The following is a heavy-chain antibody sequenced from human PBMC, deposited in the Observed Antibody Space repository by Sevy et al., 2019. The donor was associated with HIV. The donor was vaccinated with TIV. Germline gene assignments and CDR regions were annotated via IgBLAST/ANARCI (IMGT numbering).Heavy chain of an antibody. V-gene: IGHV4-61*02. D-gene: IGHD3-3*01. J-gene: IGHJ4*02. CDR3: ARDGIRIFGERYFDY. CDR2: IYTSGST. Sequence: SESLSLTCTVSGGSISSGSYYWSWIRQPAGKGLEWIGRIYTSGSTNYNPSLKSRVTLSVDTSKNQFSLKLSSVTAADPAVYYCARDGIRIFGERYFDYWGQGTLVTVSS. CDR1: GGSISSGSYY.